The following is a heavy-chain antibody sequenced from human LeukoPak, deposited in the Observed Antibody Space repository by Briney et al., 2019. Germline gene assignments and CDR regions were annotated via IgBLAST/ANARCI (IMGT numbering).Heavy chain of an antibody. CDR2: IYNSGST. CDR3: ARVRRVSLIGGDDYVDLGGGEVVF. V-gene: IGHV4-30-4*08. Sequence: PSETLSLTCTVSGASINSGDYYWTWIRQPPGKGLEWIGYIYNSGSTYYNPSLRSRVAISVDTSKNQFSLKLSSVTAADTAVYYCARVRRVSLIGGDDYVDLGGGEVVFWGQGTLVTVSS. D-gene: IGHD4-17*01. CDR1: GASINSGDYY. J-gene: IGHJ4*02.